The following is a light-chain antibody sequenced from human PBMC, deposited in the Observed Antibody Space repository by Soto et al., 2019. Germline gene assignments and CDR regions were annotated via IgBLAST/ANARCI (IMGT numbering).Light chain of an antibody. CDR1: QSVSSSY. V-gene: IGKV3-20*01. CDR2: GAS. CDR3: QQYTT. Sequence: EIALRQSPGTLSLSPGETATLSCRASQSVSSSYLAWYQQKPGQAPRLLIYGASSRATGIPDRFSGSGSGTDFTLTISRLEPEDFAVYYCQQYTTFGQGTKVDIK. J-gene: IGKJ1*01.